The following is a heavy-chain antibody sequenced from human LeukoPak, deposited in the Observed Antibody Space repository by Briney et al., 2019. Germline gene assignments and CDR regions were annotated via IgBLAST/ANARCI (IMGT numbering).Heavy chain of an antibody. CDR1: VFTFSIYA. V-gene: IGHV3-23*01. CDR3: AKVGSS. CDR2: ISGSGGST. Sequence: GGSLRLSCAASVFTFSIYAMSGVRRARGGGVEGVSAISGSGGSTYYADSVKGRFTIYRDNSKNTLYLQMHSLRAEDTAVYYCAKVGSSWGQGTLVTVSS. J-gene: IGHJ4*02. D-gene: IGHD6-13*01.